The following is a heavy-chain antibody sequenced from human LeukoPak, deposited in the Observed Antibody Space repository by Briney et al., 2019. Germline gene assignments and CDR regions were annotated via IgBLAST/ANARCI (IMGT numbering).Heavy chain of an antibody. Sequence: GGSLRHSCTVSGFTFSSYSMNWVRQAPGKGLEWVSYISSSSSTIYYADSVKGRFTISRDNAKNSLYLQMNSLRDEDTAVYYCSRKSSGRGDYWGQGTLVTVSS. D-gene: IGHD3-10*01. V-gene: IGHV3-48*02. CDR3: SRKSSGRGDY. CDR1: GFTFSSYS. CDR2: ISSSSSTI. J-gene: IGHJ4*02.